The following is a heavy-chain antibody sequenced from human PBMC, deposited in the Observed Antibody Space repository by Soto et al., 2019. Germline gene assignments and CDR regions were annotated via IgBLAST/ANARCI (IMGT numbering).Heavy chain of an antibody. CDR2: INHRGST. V-gene: IGHV4-34*01. CDR1: GGSFSGYY. Sequence: PSETLSLTCAVYGGSFSGYYWSWIRQTPGKGLEWIGEINHRGSTNYNPSLKSRVTISVDTSKNQFSLKLSSVTAADTAVYYCASSGGSYYYGMDVWGQGTTVTVSS. J-gene: IGHJ6*02. CDR3: ASSGGSYYYGMDV. D-gene: IGHD2-15*01.